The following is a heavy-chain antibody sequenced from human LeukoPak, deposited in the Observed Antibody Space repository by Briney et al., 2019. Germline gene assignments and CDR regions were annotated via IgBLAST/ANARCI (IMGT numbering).Heavy chain of an antibody. Sequence: PSETLSLTCAVYGGSFSGYYWSWIRQPPGKGLEWIGEINHSGSTNYNPSLESRVTISVDTSKNQFSLKLSSVTAADTAVYYCARGRGVTTLSFFDYWGQGTLVTVSS. J-gene: IGHJ4*02. CDR3: ARGRGVTTLSFFDY. D-gene: IGHD4-17*01. V-gene: IGHV4-34*01. CDR1: GGSFSGYY. CDR2: INHSGST.